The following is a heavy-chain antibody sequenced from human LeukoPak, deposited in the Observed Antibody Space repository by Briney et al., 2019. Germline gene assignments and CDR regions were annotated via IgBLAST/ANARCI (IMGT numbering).Heavy chain of an antibody. CDR3: ARSIASSAWTPGV. Sequence: GESLKISCKGSGYSFTSYWIGWVRQMPGKGLEWMGIIYPGDSDTRYSPSFQSQVTISADKSISTAYLQWSSLKASDTAMYYCARSIASSAWTPGVWGQGTLVTVSS. V-gene: IGHV5-51*01. J-gene: IGHJ4*02. D-gene: IGHD6-19*01. CDR2: IYPGDSDT. CDR1: GYSFTSYW.